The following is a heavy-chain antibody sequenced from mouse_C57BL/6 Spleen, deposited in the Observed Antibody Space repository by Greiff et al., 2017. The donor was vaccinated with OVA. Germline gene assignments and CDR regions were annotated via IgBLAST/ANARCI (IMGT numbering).Heavy chain of an antibody. CDR3: ASFYDAMDY. V-gene: IGHV1-59*01. CDR2: IDPSDSYT. J-gene: IGHJ4*01. D-gene: IGHD2-3*01. Sequence: QVQLKQPGAELVRPGTSVKLSCKASGYTFTSYWMHWVKQRPGQGLEWIGVIDPSDSYTNYNQKFKGKATLTVDTSSSTAYMQLSSLTSEDSAVYYCASFYDAMDYWGQGTSVTVSS. CDR1: GYTFTSYW.